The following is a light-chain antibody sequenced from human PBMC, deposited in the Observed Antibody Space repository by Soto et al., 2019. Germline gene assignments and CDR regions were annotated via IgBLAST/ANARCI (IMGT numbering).Light chain of an antibody. J-gene: IGKJ1*01. CDR3: HQYGRSPAT. CDR1: QSVTSSY. V-gene: IGKV3-20*01. Sequence: ETVLTQSPCTLSLSPGERATLSCRASQSVTSSYLAWYQQKPGQAPRLLIYGASSRATGILDRFSGSGSGTDFTLTISRLEPEDFVVYYCHQYGRSPATFGQGTKVEIK. CDR2: GAS.